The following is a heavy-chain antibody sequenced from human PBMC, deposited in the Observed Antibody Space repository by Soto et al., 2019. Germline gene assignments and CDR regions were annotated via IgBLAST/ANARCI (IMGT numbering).Heavy chain of an antibody. J-gene: IGHJ6*02. CDR3: VKDGSSGWPYFYDMDV. D-gene: IGHD6-19*01. CDR2: ISYDGRNK. CDR1: GFTFSSYG. V-gene: IGHV3-30*18. Sequence: PGGSLRLSCAASGFTFSSYGMHWVRQAPGKGLEWVAVISYDGRNKYYADAVKGRFTISRDNSKNTLYLQMSSLRAEDTAVYYCVKDGSSGWPYFYDMDVWGQGTTVIVSS.